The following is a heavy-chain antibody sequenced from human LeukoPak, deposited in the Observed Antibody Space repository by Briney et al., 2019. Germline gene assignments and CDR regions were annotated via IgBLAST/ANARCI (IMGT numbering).Heavy chain of an antibody. J-gene: IGHJ4*02. CDR2: IYYSGTT. Sequence: PSETLSLTCTVSGGSISSTSYYWGWIRQPPGKGLEWIGSIYYSGTTYYNTSFKSQLTLSVNTSKKHFTLKLNSATAPYTAVYYCAGDTSGFKWGQGTLVTVSS. CDR1: GGSISSTSYY. V-gene: IGHV4-39*02. CDR3: AGDTSGFK. D-gene: IGHD3-22*01.